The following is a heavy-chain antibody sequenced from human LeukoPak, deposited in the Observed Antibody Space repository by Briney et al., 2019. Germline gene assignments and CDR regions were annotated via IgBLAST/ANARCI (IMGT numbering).Heavy chain of an antibody. CDR1: GGSINASKW. CDR2: IFHTGST. J-gene: IGHJ4*02. V-gene: IGHV4-4*02. CDR3: ARGGGYSSSRHTDS. Sequence: SETLSLTCVVSGGSINASKWWSWVRHPPGKGLEWIGEIFHTGSTNYSPSLKRPVPISVDKSRNQFSLSLNSVTAADTAVYYCARGGGYSSSRHTDSWGQGTLVSVSS. D-gene: IGHD6-13*01.